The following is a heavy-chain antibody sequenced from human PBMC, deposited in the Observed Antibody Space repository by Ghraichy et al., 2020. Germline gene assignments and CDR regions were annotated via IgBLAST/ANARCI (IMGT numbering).Heavy chain of an antibody. J-gene: IGHJ4*02. D-gene: IGHD1-26*01. CDR2: ITGSTI. Sequence: GGSLRLSCAASGFTFSSFSMNWVRQAPGKGLEWISYITGSTIYYADSVKGRFTISRDNAKNSLYLQMNGLRDEETAVYYCVRDHSWAFDYWGQGTLVTVSS. CDR1: GFTFSSFS. V-gene: IGHV3-48*02. CDR3: VRDHSWAFDY.